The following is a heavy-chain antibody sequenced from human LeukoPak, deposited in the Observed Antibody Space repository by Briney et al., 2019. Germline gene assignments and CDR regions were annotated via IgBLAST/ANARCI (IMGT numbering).Heavy chain of an antibody. CDR1: GGSISSYY. CDR2: IYTSGST. CDR3: ARADCSSTSCYLGSAFDI. J-gene: IGHJ3*02. D-gene: IGHD2-2*01. V-gene: IGHV4-4*07. Sequence: PSETLSLTCTVSGGSISSYYWSWIRQPAEKGLEWIGRIYTSGSTNYNPSLKSRVTMSVDTSKNQFSLKLSSVTAADTAVYYCARADCSSTSCYLGSAFDIWGQGTMVTVSS.